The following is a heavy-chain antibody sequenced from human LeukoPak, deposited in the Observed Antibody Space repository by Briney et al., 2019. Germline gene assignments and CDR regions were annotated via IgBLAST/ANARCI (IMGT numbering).Heavy chain of an antibody. D-gene: IGHD3-10*01. V-gene: IGHV1-18*01. CDR3: ASTIDGAGILIDY. CDR1: GYTFTSYA. J-gene: IGHJ4*02. Sequence: GASVKVSCKASGYTFTSYAISWVRQAPGQGLEWMGWISAYNGNTNYAQKLQGRVTMTSDTSTSTAYMELRSLRSDDTAVYYCASTIDGAGILIDYWGQGTLVTVSS. CDR2: ISAYNGNT.